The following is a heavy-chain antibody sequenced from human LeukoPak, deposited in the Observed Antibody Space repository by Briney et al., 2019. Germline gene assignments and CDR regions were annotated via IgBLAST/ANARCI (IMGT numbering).Heavy chain of an antibody. D-gene: IGHD6-13*01. CDR3: AKGGSSWYERKSWFDP. CDR1: GFTFNNYW. J-gene: IGHJ5*02. V-gene: IGHV3-7*03. CDR2: IKPDGGEK. Sequence: GGSLRLSCAASGFTFNNYWMSWVRQAPGKGLEWVANIKPDGGEKYYADSVKGRFTISRDNAKNSLYLQMNSLRPEDMALYYCAKGGSSWYERKSWFDPWGQGTLVTVSS.